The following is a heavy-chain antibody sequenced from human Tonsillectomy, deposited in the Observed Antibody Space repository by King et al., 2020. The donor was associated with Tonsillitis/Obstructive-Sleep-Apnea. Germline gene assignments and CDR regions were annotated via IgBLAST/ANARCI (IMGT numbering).Heavy chain of an antibody. D-gene: IGHD1-14*01. J-gene: IGHJ4*02. V-gene: IGHV2-5*02. Sequence: TLKESGPTLVKPPQTLTLTCTFSGFSLRTSGVRVGWIRQPPGQALEWLALIYWDDDKRYSPSLKTRLTITKDTSKNQVVLTMTNMDPVDTATYYCAHAADHNQMGLFFHWGQGTLVTVSS. CDR2: IYWDDDK. CDR3: AHAADHNQMGLFFH. CDR1: GFSLRTSGVR.